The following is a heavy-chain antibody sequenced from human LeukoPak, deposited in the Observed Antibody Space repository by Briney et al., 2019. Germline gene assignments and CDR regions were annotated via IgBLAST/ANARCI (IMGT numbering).Heavy chain of an antibody. D-gene: IGHD5-24*01. Sequence: GGSLRLSCVASGFTFSSHGMNWVRQAPGKGLEWVSGIIPSGHTTYYADCVRGRFTISRDNSRNTVYLQMNSLRAEDTAVYYCAKDDRWLQFCCWGQGTLVTVSS. CDR1: GFTFSSHG. CDR2: IIPSGHTT. V-gene: IGHV3-23*01. J-gene: IGHJ4*02. CDR3: AKDDRWLQFCC.